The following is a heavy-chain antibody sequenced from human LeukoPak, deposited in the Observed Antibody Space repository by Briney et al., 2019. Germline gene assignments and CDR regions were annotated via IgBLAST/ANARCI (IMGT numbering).Heavy chain of an antibody. J-gene: IGHJ4*02. CDR3: ARDLEVVAATGYFDY. D-gene: IGHD2-15*01. CDR1: GFTFSDYY. V-gene: IGHV3-11*04. Sequence: GGSLRLSCAASGFTFSDYYMSWIRQAPGKGLEWVSYISSSGSTIYYADSVKGRFTISRGNAKNSLYLQMNSLRAEDTAVYYCARDLEVVAATGYFDYWGQGTLVTVSS. CDR2: ISSSGSTI.